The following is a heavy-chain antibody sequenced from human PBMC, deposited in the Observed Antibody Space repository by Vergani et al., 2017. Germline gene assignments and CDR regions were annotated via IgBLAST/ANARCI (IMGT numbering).Heavy chain of an antibody. D-gene: IGHD6-13*01. J-gene: IGHJ6*03. V-gene: IGHV1-2*02. CDR1: GYTFTGYY. Sequence: QVELVQSGAEVKKPGASVKVSCKASGYTFTGYYMHWVRQAPGQGLEWMGWINPNSGATNYAQKFQGRVTMTRDTSTSTVYMELSSLRSEETAVYYCARALYSSSWSYYYYMDVWGKGTTVTVSS. CDR2: INPNSGAT. CDR3: ARALYSSSWSYYYYMDV.